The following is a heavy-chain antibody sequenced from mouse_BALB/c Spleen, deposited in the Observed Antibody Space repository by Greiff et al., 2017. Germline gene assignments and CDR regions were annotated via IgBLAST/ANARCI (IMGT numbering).Heavy chain of an antibody. D-gene: IGHD2-4*01. CDR2: IDPSDSET. CDR1: GYSFTSYW. CDR3: ARYYDHYYAMDY. Sequence: QVQLKESGPQLVRPGASVKISCKASGYSFTSYWMHWVKQRPGQGLEWIGMIDPSDSETRLNQKFKDKATLTVDKSSSTAYMQLSSPTSEDSAVYYCARYYDHYYAMDYWGQGTSVTVSS. J-gene: IGHJ4*01. V-gene: IGHV1S126*01.